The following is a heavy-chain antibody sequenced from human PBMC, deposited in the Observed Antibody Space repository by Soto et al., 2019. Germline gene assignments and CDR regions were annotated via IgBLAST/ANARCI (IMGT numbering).Heavy chain of an antibody. V-gene: IGHV1-58*01. CDR2: IVVGSGNT. Sequence: SVKVSCKASGFTFTSSAVQWVRQARGQRLEWIGWIVVGSGNTKYAQKFQGRVTITRDTSTSTAYMELSSLRSEDTAVYYCARDPGSSGWDFDYWGQGTLVTVSS. J-gene: IGHJ4*02. CDR1: GFTFTSSA. D-gene: IGHD6-19*01. CDR3: ARDPGSSGWDFDY.